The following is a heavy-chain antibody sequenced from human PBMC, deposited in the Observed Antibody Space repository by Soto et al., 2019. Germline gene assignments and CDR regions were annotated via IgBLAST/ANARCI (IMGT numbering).Heavy chain of an antibody. CDR3: AKSAWGSYRPFDY. CDR2: ISGSGGST. J-gene: IGHJ4*02. CDR1: GFTFSSYA. D-gene: IGHD3-16*02. V-gene: IGHV3-23*01. Sequence: GGSLSLSSAASGFTFSSYARSWVRQAPGKGLEWVSAISGSGGSTYYADSVKGRFTISRDNSKNTLYLQMNSLRAEDTAVYYCAKSAWGSYRPFDYWGQGTLVTVSS.